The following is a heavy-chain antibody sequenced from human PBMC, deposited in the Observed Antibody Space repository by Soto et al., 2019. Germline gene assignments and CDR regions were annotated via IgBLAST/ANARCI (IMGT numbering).Heavy chain of an antibody. CDR1: GYTFTGYF. CDR2: INPYSGGA. Sequence: QVQLLQSGAEVKKPGASVKVSCKASGYTFTGYFMHWVRQAPGQGLAWMGWINPYSGGADYAQSFQGRVTMTRDTSISTVYMELSRLRFDDTAVYYCARVIRGAYYNSPLDTWGQGTVVTVSS. V-gene: IGHV1-2*02. D-gene: IGHD3-10*01. CDR3: ARVIRGAYYNSPLDT. J-gene: IGHJ5*02.